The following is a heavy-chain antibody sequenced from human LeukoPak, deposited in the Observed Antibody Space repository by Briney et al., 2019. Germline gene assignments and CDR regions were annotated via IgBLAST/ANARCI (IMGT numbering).Heavy chain of an antibody. CDR2: ISYDGSNK. CDR1: GFTFSSYG. CDR3: AASPCSGGSCYSYRGLELDY. J-gene: IGHJ4*02. V-gene: IGHV3-30*03. Sequence: GGFLRLSCAASGFTFSSYGMHWVRQAPGKGLEWVAVISYDGSNKYYADSVKGRFTISRDNSKNTLYLQMNSLRAEDTAVYYCAASPCSGGSCYSYRGLELDYWGQGTLSPSPQ. D-gene: IGHD2-15*01.